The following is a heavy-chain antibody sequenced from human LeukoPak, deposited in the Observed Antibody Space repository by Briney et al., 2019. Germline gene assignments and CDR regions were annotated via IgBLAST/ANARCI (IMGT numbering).Heavy chain of an antibody. Sequence: ASVKVSCKASGYTFRKHGISWVRQAPGQGLEWMGWISGDNANTNYAQNLQSRVTMTTDTSTSTAYMEVRSLRADDTAVYYCARADYSNSNIGLEYWGQGTLVTVSS. CDR3: ARADYSNSNIGLEY. J-gene: IGHJ4*02. CDR1: GYTFRKHG. V-gene: IGHV1-18*01. D-gene: IGHD3-22*01. CDR2: ISGDNANT.